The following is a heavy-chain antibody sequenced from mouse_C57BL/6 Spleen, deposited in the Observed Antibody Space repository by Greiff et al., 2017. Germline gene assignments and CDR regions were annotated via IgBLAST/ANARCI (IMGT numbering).Heavy chain of an antibody. Sequence: QVQLQQPGAELVRPGSSVKLSCKASGYTFTSYWMHWVKQRPIQGLEWIGNIDPSDSETHYNQKFKDKATLTVDKSSSTAYMQLSSLTSEDSAVYYCARRGLTGTERGYCDYGGQGTTLTVSS. CDR1: GYTFTSYW. D-gene: IGHD4-1*01. V-gene: IGHV1-52*01. CDR2: IDPSDSET. CDR3: ARRGLTGTERGYCDY. J-gene: IGHJ2*01.